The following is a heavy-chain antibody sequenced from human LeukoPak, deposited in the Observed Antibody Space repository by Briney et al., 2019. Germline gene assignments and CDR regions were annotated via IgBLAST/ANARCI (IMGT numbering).Heavy chain of an antibody. J-gene: IGHJ3*02. CDR3: VREYSSSSGRAFDM. D-gene: IGHD6-6*01. CDR1: GFTFSSYW. Sequence: GGSLRLSCAASGFTFSSYWMHWVRQAPGKGLVWVSRISTDGTSTNSADSVKGRLTISRDNAKNTLYLQMNSLRAEDTAVYYCVREYSSSSGRAFDMWGQGTMVTVSP. CDR2: ISTDGTST. V-gene: IGHV3-74*01.